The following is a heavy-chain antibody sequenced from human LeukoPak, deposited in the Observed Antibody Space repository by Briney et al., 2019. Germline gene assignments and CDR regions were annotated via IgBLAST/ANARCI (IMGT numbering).Heavy chain of an antibody. CDR2: IIPIFGTA. CDR1: GGTFSSYA. J-gene: IGHJ4*02. V-gene: IGHV1-69*05. Sequence: ASVKVSCKASGGTFSSYAISWVRQAPGQGLEWMGRIIPIFGTANYAQKFQGRVTITTDESTSTAFMELSSLRSEDTAVYYCAREEGYCSGTSCSAPFDYWGQGTLVTVSS. CDR3: AREEGYCSGTSCSAPFDY. D-gene: IGHD2-15*01.